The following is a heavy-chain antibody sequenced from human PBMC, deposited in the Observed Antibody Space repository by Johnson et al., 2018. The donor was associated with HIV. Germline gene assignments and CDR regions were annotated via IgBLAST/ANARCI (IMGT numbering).Heavy chain of an antibody. V-gene: IGHV3-20*04. CDR3: ARHAGGDFTYGLFQH. J-gene: IGHJ1*01. Sequence: VQLVESGGGLVQRGGSLRLSCAASGFTVSSNYMSWVRQAPGKGLEWVSGINWNGGSTGYADSVKGRFTIFRDNAKNSLYIQMSGLREEDTALYYCARHAGGDFTYGLFQHWGRGTLVTVSS. CDR2: INWNGGST. CDR1: GFTVSSNY. D-gene: IGHD4-17*01.